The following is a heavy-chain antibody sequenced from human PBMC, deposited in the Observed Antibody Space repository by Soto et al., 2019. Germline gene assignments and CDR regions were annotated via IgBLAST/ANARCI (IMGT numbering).Heavy chain of an antibody. D-gene: IGHD3-3*01. J-gene: IGHJ3*02. CDR2: TYYRSKWYN. CDR1: GDSVSSNSAA. V-gene: IGHV6-1*01. CDR3: ARQYDFWSGYYTPPAFDI. Sequence: PSQTLSLTCAISGDSVSSNSAAWNWIRQSPSRGLEWLGRTYYRSKWYNDYAVSVKSRITINPDTSKNQFSLQLNSVTPEDMAVYYCARQYDFWSGYYTPPAFDIWGQGTMVTVSS.